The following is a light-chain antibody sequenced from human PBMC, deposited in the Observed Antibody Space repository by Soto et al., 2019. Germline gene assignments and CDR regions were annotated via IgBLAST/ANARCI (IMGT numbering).Light chain of an antibody. CDR1: QGIAHY. CDR2: AAS. CDR3: QNYNTAPFT. Sequence: DFQMTQSPSSLSASVGDRVTITCRASQGIAHYVAWYQQKPGKAPKLLIYAASTLRSGVPSRFSGSRSETNFSLTIDGLQPEDVASYYCQNYNTAPFTFGPGTKVDFK. V-gene: IGKV1-27*01. J-gene: IGKJ3*01.